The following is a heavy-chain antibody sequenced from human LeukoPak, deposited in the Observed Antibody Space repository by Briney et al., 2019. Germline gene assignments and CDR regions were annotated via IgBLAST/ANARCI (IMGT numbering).Heavy chain of an antibody. D-gene: IGHD6-13*01. CDR1: GFTFSSYS. V-gene: IGHV3-21*01. Sequence: GGSLRLSCAASGFTFSSYSMNWVRQAPGKGLEWVSSISSSSSYIYYADSVKGRFTISRDNAKNSLYLQMNSLRAEDTAVYYCARDLPSRAAAGTSIDYWGQGTLVTVSS. J-gene: IGHJ4*02. CDR2: ISSSSSYI. CDR3: ARDLPSRAAAGTSIDY.